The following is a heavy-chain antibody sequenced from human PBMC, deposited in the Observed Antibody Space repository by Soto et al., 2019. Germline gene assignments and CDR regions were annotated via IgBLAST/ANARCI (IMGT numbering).Heavy chain of an antibody. CDR3: ATCSPTAVAENWFDP. J-gene: IGHJ5*02. CDR2: FDPEDGET. CDR1: GYTLTELS. Sequence: GASVKVSCKVSGYTLTELSMHWVRQAPGKGLEWMGGFDPEDGETIYAQKFQGRVTMTEDTSTDTAYMELSSLRSEDTAVYYCATCSPTAVAENWFDPWGQGTLVTVSS. D-gene: IGHD6-19*01. V-gene: IGHV1-24*01.